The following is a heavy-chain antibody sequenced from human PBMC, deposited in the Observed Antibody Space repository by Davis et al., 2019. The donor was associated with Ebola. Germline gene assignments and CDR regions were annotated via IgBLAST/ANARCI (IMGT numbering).Heavy chain of an antibody. CDR1: GFTFSSYA. J-gene: IGHJ4*02. CDR2: ISYDGSNK. CDR3: AKDSYYYDSSGYYPPDY. D-gene: IGHD3-22*01. Sequence: PGGSLRLSCAASGFTFSSYAMHWVRQAPGKGLEWVAVISYDGSNKYYADSVKGRFTISRDNSKNTLYLQMNSLRAEDTAVYYCAKDSYYYDSSGYYPPDYWGQGTLVTVSS. V-gene: IGHV3-30-3*01.